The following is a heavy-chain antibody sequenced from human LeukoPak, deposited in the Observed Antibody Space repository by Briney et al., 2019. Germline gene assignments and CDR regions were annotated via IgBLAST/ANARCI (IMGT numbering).Heavy chain of an antibody. V-gene: IGHV3-30-3*01. J-gene: IGHJ6*02. CDR2: ISYDGSNK. Sequence: GRSLRLSCAASGFTFSSYAMHWVRQAPGKGLEWVAVISYDGSNKYYADSVKGRFTISRDNSKNTLYLQMNSLRAEDTAVYYCARDQLPQQWLLYYYYGMDVWGQGTTVTVSS. CDR3: ARDQLPQQWLLYYYYGMDV. CDR1: GFTFSSYA. D-gene: IGHD6-19*01.